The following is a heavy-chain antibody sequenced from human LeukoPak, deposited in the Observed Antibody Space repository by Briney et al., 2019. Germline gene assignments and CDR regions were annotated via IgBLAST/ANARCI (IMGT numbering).Heavy chain of an antibody. CDR1: GGSFSGYY. CDR3: ARRSKRSFDWLSGRNAFDI. Sequence: SETLSLTCAVYGGSFSGYYWSWIRQPPGKGLEWIGEINQSGSTNYNPSLKSRVTISVDTSKNQFSLKLSSVTAADTAVYYCARRSKRSFDWLSGRNAFDIWGQGTMVTVSS. V-gene: IGHV4-34*01. J-gene: IGHJ3*02. D-gene: IGHD3-9*01. CDR2: INQSGST.